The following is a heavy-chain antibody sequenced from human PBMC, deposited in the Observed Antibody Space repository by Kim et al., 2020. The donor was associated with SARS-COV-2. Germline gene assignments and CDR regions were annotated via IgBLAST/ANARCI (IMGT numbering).Heavy chain of an antibody. J-gene: IGHJ4*02. D-gene: IGHD4-17*01. V-gene: IGHV3-21*04. Sequence: DSVKGRFTISRDNDKNSLYLQMNSLRAEATAVYYCARDVGWLTVNTSADDWGQGTLVTVSS. CDR3: ARDVGWLTVNTSADD.